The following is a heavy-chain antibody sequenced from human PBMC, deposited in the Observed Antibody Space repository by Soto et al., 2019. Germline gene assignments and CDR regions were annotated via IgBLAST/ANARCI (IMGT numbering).Heavy chain of an antibody. J-gene: IGHJ4*02. Sequence: GGSLRLSCAASGLTFSDYYMIWIRQAPGKGLEWVSYISSSGSTIYYADSVKGRFTISRDSAKNSLYLQMNSLRAEDTAVYYCARASGPWGVFDYWGQGTLVTVSS. CDR2: ISSSGSTI. CDR3: ARASGPWGVFDY. D-gene: IGHD7-27*01. CDR1: GLTFSDYY. V-gene: IGHV3-11*01.